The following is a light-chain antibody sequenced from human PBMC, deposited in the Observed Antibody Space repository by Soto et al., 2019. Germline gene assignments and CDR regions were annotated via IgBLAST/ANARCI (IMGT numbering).Light chain of an antibody. J-gene: IGLJ1*01. CDR3: YPYDNSPSPSV. V-gene: IGLV1-40*01. CDR1: SSDIGAGSE. CDR2: GST. Sequence: QSVLTQPPSLSGAPGQRVTISCTGSSSDIGAGSEVHWYQQLPGTAPKLLIFGSTNRPSGVPDRFSGSKSATSASLAITGLQAEDEADYYCYPYDNSPSPSVYATGLKAAVL.